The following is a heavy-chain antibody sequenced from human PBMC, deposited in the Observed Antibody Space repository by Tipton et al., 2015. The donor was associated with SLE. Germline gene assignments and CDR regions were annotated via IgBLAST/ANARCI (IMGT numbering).Heavy chain of an antibody. D-gene: IGHD2-2*01. Sequence: TLSLTCNVSGYSIRNGYYWGWIRQAPGKGLEWTGTIHHSGITYYNPSLKSRVTISVDTSKNQFSLKLRSVTAADTAVYYCARGFYCTSVNCYAASDWGQGTLVTVSS. CDR2: IHHSGIT. V-gene: IGHV4-38-2*02. CDR1: GYSIRNGYY. J-gene: IGHJ4*02. CDR3: ARGFYCTSVNCYAASD.